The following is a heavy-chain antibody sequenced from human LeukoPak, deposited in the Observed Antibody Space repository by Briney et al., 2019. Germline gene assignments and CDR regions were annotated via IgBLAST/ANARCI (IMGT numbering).Heavy chain of an antibody. Sequence: GGSLRLSCAASGFTFSSYGMHWVRQAPGKRLEWVVVIWYDGSNKYYADSVKGRFTISRDNSKNTLYLQMNSLRAEDTAVYYCARDLDGSRFDYWGQGTLVTVSS. CDR2: IWYDGSNK. CDR3: ARDLDGSRFDY. V-gene: IGHV3-33*01. D-gene: IGHD5-24*01. J-gene: IGHJ4*02. CDR1: GFTFSSYG.